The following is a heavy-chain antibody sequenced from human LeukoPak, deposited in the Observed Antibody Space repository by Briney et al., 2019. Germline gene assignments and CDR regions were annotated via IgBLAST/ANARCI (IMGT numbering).Heavy chain of an antibody. V-gene: IGHV3-33*01. Sequence: GGSLRLSCAASGFTFNIFAMHWVRQAPGRGLEWVAGIWSDGSGADYQHSVKGRFTISRDNSENTVFLQMNTLRAEDTAVYYCARGLKYSSGWHGDFWGQGTLVTVSS. CDR3: ARGLKYSSGWHGDF. CDR1: GFTFNIFA. CDR2: IWSDGSGA. J-gene: IGHJ4*02. D-gene: IGHD6-19*01.